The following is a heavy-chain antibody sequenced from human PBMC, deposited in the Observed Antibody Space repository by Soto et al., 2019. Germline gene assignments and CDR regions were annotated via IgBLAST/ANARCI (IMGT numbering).Heavy chain of an antibody. CDR3: ARRRIAVAGSFDS. CDR1: GGSISSSSYY. V-gene: IGHV4-39*01. CDR2: IYYSGST. D-gene: IGHD6-19*01. J-gene: IGHJ4*02. Sequence: QLQLQESGPGLVKPSETLSLTCTVSGGSISSSSYYWGWIRQPPGKGLEWIGSIYYSGSTYYNPSLKSRVTISVDTSKNQFPRNLSSVTAADTAVYYCARRRIAVAGSFDSWGQGTLVTVSS.